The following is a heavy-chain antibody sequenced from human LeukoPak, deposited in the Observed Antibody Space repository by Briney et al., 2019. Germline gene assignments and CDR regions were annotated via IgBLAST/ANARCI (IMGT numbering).Heavy chain of an antibody. D-gene: IGHD3-10*01. CDR2: INPNSGGT. Sequence: GASVKVSCKASGYSFTGYYMHWVRQAPGQGLEWMGWINPNSGGTNYAQKFQGRVTMTEDTSTDTAYMELSSLRSEDTAVYYCATDIDYYGSGTYYKRGWGQGTLVTVSS. CDR3: ATDIDYYGSGTYYKRG. J-gene: IGHJ4*02. V-gene: IGHV1-2*02. CDR1: GYSFTGYY.